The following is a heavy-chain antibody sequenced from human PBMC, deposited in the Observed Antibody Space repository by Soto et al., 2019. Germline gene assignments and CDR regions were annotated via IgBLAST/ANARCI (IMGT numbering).Heavy chain of an antibody. V-gene: IGHV4-31*03. D-gene: IGHD3-10*01. CDR3: ARVGGSGSPFDY. Sequence: QVHLQESGPGLVKPSQTLSLTCTVSGGSISSGGYYWSWIRQHPGKGLEWIGYIYYSGSTYYNPSLKGRVTISVDTSKNQFSLKLSSVTAADTAVYSCARVGGSGSPFDYWGQGTLVTVSS. J-gene: IGHJ4*02. CDR1: GGSISSGGYY. CDR2: IYYSGST.